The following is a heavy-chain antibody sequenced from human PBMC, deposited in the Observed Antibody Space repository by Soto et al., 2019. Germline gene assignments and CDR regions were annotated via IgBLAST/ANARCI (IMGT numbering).Heavy chain of an antibody. CDR3: AKGSGPQWYQWFDP. Sequence: EVQLVESGGGLVQPGRSLRLSCAASGFTFDDYAMHWVRQAPGKGLEWVSGISWNSGSIGYADSVKGRFTISRDNAKNSLYLQMNSLRAEDTALYYCAKGSGPQWYQWFDPWGQGTLVTVSS. J-gene: IGHJ5*02. V-gene: IGHV3-9*01. D-gene: IGHD2-15*01. CDR2: ISWNSGSI. CDR1: GFTFDDYA.